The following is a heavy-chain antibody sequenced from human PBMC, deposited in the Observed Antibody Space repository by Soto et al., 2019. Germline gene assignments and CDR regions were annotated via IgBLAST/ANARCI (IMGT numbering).Heavy chain of an antibody. CDR1: GFTLTNEN. J-gene: IGHJ4*02. D-gene: IGHD3-22*01. CDR3: ARDPPLSMIVVVGVDDF. V-gene: IGHV3-21*06. CDR2: ISSRSTFI. Sequence: VGSLRLSCTVLGFTLTNENMNWVRQAPGKGLEWVSSISSRSTFINYADSVKGRFTISRDNDKGLVYLQMNSLRAEDTAVYYCARDPPLSMIVVVGVDDFWGQGTLVTVSS.